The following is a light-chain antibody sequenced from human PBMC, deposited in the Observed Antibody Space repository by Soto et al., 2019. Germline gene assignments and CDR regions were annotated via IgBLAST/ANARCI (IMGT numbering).Light chain of an antibody. Sequence: EIVLTQSPSTLSASPGERATLSCRASQSVSSYLSWYQQRPGQAPRLLIYDASTRATGVPARFSGSGSGGEFSPTISSLLHAEYAVSYCQQSSNWPPLTFGEGTKVEIK. V-gene: IGKV3-11*02. CDR2: DAS. CDR1: QSVSSY. CDR3: QQSSNWPPLT. J-gene: IGKJ4*01.